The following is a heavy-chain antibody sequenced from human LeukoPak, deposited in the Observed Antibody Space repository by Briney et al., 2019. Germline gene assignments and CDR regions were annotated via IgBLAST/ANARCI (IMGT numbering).Heavy chain of an antibody. CDR1: GYTFTGYY. Sequence: ASVKVSCKASGYTFTGYYMHWVRQAPGQGLEWMGWINPNSGGTNYAQKFQGRVTMTRDTSISTAYMELSRLRSDDTAVYYCARPSRYCSGGSCSVGFDYWGQGTLVTVSS. V-gene: IGHV1-2*02. D-gene: IGHD2-15*01. CDR2: INPNSGGT. J-gene: IGHJ4*02. CDR3: ARPSRYCSGGSCSVGFDY.